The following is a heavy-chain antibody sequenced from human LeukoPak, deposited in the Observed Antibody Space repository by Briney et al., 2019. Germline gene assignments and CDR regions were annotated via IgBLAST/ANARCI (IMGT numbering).Heavy chain of an antibody. CDR1: GYTFTGYY. CDR3: ARVSSSGWNDY. CDR2: INPNSGGT. D-gene: IGHD6-19*01. J-gene: IGHJ4*02. V-gene: IGHV1-2*02. Sequence: ASVKVSCKASGYTFTGYYMHWVRQAPGQGLEWMGWINPNSGGTNYVQKFQGRVTMTRDTSISTAYMELSRLRSDDTAVYYCARVSSSGWNDYWGQGTLVTVSS.